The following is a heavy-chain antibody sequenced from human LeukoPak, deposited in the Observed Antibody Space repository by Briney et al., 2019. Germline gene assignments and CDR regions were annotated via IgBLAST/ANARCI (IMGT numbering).Heavy chain of an antibody. D-gene: IGHD2-2*01. V-gene: IGHV4-61*02. CDR1: GGSISSGSYY. CDR3: ATGEGPAEIPATPLRFVPCMDA. Sequence: SETLSLTCTVSGGSISSGSYYWSWIRQPAGKGLEWIGRIYNSGSTNYNPSLKSRVTISVDTSKNQFSLKLSSVTAADTAVYYCATGEGPAEIPATPLRFVPCMDAWGNGTTVTVSS. CDR2: IYNSGST. J-gene: IGHJ6*03.